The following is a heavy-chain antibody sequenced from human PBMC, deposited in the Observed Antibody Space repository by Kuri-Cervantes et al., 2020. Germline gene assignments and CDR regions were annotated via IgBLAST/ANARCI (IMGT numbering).Heavy chain of an antibody. CDR3: AKESGDSGTHFNAFSHYDY. J-gene: IGHJ4*02. CDR2: ISSSSSYI. D-gene: IGHD3-10*01. V-gene: IGHV3-21*01. CDR1: GFTFSSYS. Sequence: GESLKISCAASGFTFSSYSMNWVRQAPGKGLEWVSSISSSSSYIYYADSVKGRFTISRDNAKNSLYLQMNSLRAEDTAVYYCAKESGDSGTHFNAFSHYDYWGQGTLVTVSS.